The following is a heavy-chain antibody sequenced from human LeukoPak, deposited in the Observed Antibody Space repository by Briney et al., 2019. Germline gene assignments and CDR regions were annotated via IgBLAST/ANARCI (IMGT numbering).Heavy chain of an antibody. V-gene: IGHV4-59*01. D-gene: IGHD1-26*01. J-gene: IGHJ4*02. CDR3: ARGSGSYYQGRDFDY. CDR2: IYYSGIT. CDR1: GCSISSYY. Sequence: SETLSLTCTVSGCSISSYYWSWIRQPPGKGLEWIGYIYYSGITNYNPSLKSRVTISVDRSKNQFSLKLSSVTAADTAMYYCARGSGSYYQGRDFDYWGQGTLVTVSS.